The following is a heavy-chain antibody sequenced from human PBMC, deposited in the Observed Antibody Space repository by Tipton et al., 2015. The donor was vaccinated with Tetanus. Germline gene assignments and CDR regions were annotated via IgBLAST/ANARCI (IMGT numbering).Heavy chain of an antibody. V-gene: IGHV3-21*01. CDR1: GFTLSRNS. CDR2: ISGSGSYI. D-gene: IGHD4-23*01. J-gene: IGHJ4*02. Sequence: SLRLSCAASGFTLSRNSMNWVRQAPGKGLEWVSSISGSGSYISYADSVKGRFTISRDNAKNSLYLQMSSLRVEDTAVYYCGKQNGGRWVVDHWGQGTLVTVSS. CDR3: GKQNGGRWVVDH.